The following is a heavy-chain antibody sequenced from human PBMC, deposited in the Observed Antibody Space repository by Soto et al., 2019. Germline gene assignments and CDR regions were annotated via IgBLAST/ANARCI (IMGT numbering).Heavy chain of an antibody. D-gene: IGHD3-22*01. Sequence: QVQLVQSGAEVKKPGSSVKVSCKASGGTFSSYAISWVRQAPGQGLEWMGGIIPIFGTANYAQKFQGRVTITADESTSTAYMELSSLRSEDTAVYYCAYYYDSSGYSPDYYYGMDVWGQGTTVTVSS. V-gene: IGHV1-69*12. CDR1: GGTFSSYA. CDR3: AYYYDSSGYSPDYYYGMDV. J-gene: IGHJ6*02. CDR2: IIPIFGTA.